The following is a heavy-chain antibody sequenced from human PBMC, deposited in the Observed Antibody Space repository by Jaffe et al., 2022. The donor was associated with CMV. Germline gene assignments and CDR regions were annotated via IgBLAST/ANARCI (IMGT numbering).Heavy chain of an antibody. J-gene: IGHJ6*03. Sequence: EVQLVESGGGLVQPGRSLRLSCTASGFTFGDYAMSWVRQAPGKGLEWVGFIRSKAYGGTTEYAASVKGRFTISRDDSKSIAYLQMNSLKTEDTAVYYCTRSLYSYADMDVWGKGTTVTVSS. CDR1: GFTFGDYA. CDR3: TRSLYSYADMDV. D-gene: IGHD5-18*01. V-gene: IGHV3-49*04. CDR2: IRSKAYGGTT.